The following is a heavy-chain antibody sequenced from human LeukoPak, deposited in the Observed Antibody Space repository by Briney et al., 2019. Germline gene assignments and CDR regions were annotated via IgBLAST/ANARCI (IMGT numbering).Heavy chain of an antibody. D-gene: IGHD1-26*01. CDR2: ISSSSDYI. J-gene: IGHJ3*02. CDR1: GFTFSSYS. Sequence: GGSLRLSCAASGFTFSSYSMNWVRQAPGKGLEWVSSISSSSDYIYYADSVKGRLTTSRDYAKNSLYLQMNSLRAEDTAVYYCARGHSGSYQRTDAFDIWGQGTMVTVSS. V-gene: IGHV3-21*01. CDR3: ARGHSGSYQRTDAFDI.